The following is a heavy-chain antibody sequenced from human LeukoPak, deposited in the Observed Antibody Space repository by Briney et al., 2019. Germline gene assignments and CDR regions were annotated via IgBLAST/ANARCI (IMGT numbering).Heavy chain of an antibody. D-gene: IGHD3-9*01. CDR1: GGSISSYF. V-gene: IGHV4-59*12. J-gene: IGHJ4*02. CDR2: IYYSGST. CDR3: ARMRGLYDILTGYADY. Sequence: PSETLSLTCTVSGGSISSYFWSWIRQPPGKGLEWIGYIYYSGSTNYNPSLKSRVTISVDTSKNQFSLKLSSVTAADTAVYYCARMRGLYDILTGYADYWGQGTLVTVSS.